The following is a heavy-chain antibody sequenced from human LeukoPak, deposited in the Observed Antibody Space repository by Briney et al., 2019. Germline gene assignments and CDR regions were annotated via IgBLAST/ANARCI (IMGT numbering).Heavy chain of an antibody. D-gene: IGHD2-2*01. V-gene: IGHV4-39*01. CDR2: IYYSDNT. CDR3: ASGGRYCSSTSCYYFDY. CDR1: GGSISSSGYY. J-gene: IGHJ4*02. Sequence: PSETLSLTCTVSGGSISSSGYYWGWSGQRPGLGLEWIVSIYYSDNTYYNPSLKSRVTISVDTSKNQYSLKLSSVTAADTAVYYCASGGRYCSSTSCYYFDYWGQGTLVTVSS.